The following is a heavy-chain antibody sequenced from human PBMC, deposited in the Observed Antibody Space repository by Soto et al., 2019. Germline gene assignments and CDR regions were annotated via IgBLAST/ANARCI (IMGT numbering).Heavy chain of an antibody. CDR1: GFTFSNYG. CDR3: AKARRAVGGCYYFDA. D-gene: IGHD6-19*01. J-gene: IGHJ4*02. CDR2: MSGSGAGA. V-gene: IGHV3-23*04. Sequence: EVQLEESGGGLVQPGGSLRLSCVASGFTFSNYGMTWVRQAPGKGLEWVSVMSGSGAGAHSADAVKGRFTISRDNSKNTLYLHMDSLRVEYTAGYYCAKARRAVGGCYYFDAWGQGILVIVSS.